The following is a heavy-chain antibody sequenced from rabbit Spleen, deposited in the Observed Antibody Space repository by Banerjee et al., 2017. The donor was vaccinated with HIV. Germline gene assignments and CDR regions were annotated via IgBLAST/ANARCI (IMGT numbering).Heavy chain of an antibody. D-gene: IGHD4-1*01. CDR1: GFSLSSYY. J-gene: IGHJ4*01. Sequence: KESGGRLVAPGTPLTLTCTVSGFSLSSYYMSWVRQAPGKGLEWIGLINTGGTTVFTNWAKGRFTISETSSTTVTLQMTSLTAADTATYFCARGYGGWDLWGQGDPGHRL. CDR3: ARGYGGWDL. V-gene: IGHV1S69*01. CDR2: INTGGTT.